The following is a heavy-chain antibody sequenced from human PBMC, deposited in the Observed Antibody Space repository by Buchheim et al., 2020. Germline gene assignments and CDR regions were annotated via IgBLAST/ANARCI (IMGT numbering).Heavy chain of an antibody. CDR1: GLTFSSYW. V-gene: IGHV3-74*02. Sequence: EVQLVESGGGLVQSGGSLRLSCAASGLTFSSYWIHWVRQAPGKGLVWVSRINGDGSSTDYADSVKGRFTISRDNAKNTFYLQMTSLRAEDTAVYYCVGRAYFDYWGQGTL. J-gene: IGHJ4*02. CDR3: VGRAYFDY. D-gene: IGHD2-15*01. CDR2: INGDGSST.